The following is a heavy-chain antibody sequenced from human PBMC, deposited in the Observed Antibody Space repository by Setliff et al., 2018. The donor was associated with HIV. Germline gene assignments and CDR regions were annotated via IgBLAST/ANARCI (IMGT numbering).Heavy chain of an antibody. CDR3: ARSKTFYDFWGGYYTHGAFKI. J-gene: IGHJ3*02. CDR2: IYTSGST. D-gene: IGHD3-3*01. V-gene: IGHV4-59*10. Sequence: SETLSLTCALYGGSFSGNYWSWIRQPPGKGLEWIGRIYTSGSTNYNPSLKSRVTMSVDTSKNQFSLKLSSVTAADTAVYYCARSKTFYDFWGGYYTHGAFKIWGLGTMVTVSS. CDR1: GGSFSGNY.